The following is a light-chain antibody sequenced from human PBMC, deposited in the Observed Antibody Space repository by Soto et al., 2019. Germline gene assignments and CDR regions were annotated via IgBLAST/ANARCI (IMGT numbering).Light chain of an antibody. Sequence: EIVLTQSPATLSLSPGERATLSCRASQTVNSSSLTWYQQKPGQAPRLLLYDASSRATDIPAKFSGSGSGTDFTLTISRLEPEDFAVYYCQHFGSSPPRFTFGLGTKLEIK. CDR1: QTVNSSS. V-gene: IGKV3-20*01. J-gene: IGKJ2*01. CDR2: DAS. CDR3: QHFGSSPPRFT.